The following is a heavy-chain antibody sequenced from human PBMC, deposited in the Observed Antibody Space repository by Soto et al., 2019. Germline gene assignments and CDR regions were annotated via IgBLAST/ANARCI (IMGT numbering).Heavy chain of an antibody. D-gene: IGHD6-13*01. CDR2: IWYDGSNK. CDR3: ARDIIAAATSRFDY. J-gene: IGHJ4*02. V-gene: IGHV3-33*01. CDR1: GFTFSSYG. Sequence: SLRLSCSASGFTFSSYGMHWVRQAPGKGLEWVAVIWYDGSNKYYADSVKGRFTISRDNSKNTLYLQMNSLRAEDTAVYYCARDIIAAATSRFDYWGQGTLVTVSS.